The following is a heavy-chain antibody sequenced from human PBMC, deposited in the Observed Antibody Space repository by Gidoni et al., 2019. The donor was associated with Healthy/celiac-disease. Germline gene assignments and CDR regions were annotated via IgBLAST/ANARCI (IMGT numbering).Heavy chain of an antibody. Sequence: QVQLQQWGAGLLKPSETLSLTCAVYGCPFSGYAWSWIRQPPGKGLEWIGEINHSGRTNYNPSPKRRVTISVETYKNQFSLKLSAVTAADTAVYYCARLGVGRYFDWFDYWGQGTLVTVSS. V-gene: IGHV4-34*01. CDR1: GCPFSGYA. J-gene: IGHJ5*01. CDR2: INHSGRT. D-gene: IGHD3-9*01. CDR3: ARLGVGRYFDWFDY.